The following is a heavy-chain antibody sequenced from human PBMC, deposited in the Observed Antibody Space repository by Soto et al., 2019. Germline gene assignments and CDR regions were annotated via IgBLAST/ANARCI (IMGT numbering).Heavy chain of an antibody. CDR1: GYTFTSYY. CDR3: AREGSIAVAGTHYYYGMDV. V-gene: IGHV1-46*01. CDR2: INPSGGST. Sequence: QVQLVQSGAEVKKPGASVKVSCKASGYTFTSYYMHWVRQAPGQGLEWMGIINPSGGSTSYAQKFRGRVTMTRDTCTSTVYMELSSLRSEDTAVYYCAREGSIAVAGTHYYYGMDVWGQGTTVTVSS. J-gene: IGHJ6*02. D-gene: IGHD6-19*01.